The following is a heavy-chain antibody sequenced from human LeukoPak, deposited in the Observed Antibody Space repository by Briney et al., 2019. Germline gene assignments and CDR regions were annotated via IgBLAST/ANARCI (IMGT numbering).Heavy chain of an antibody. V-gene: IGHV1-24*01. CDR3: ARQGYGGNPQGAADY. CDR1: GYTLTELS. D-gene: IGHD4-23*01. Sequence: GASVKVSCKVSGYTLTELSMHWVRQAPGKGLEWMGGFDPEDGETIYAQKFQGRVTMTTDTSTSTAYMELRSLSSDDTAVYYCARQGYGGNPQGAADYWGQGTLVTVSS. CDR2: FDPEDGET. J-gene: IGHJ4*02.